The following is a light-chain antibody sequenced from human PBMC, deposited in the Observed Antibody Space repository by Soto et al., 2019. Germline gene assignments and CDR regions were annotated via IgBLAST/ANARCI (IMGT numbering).Light chain of an antibody. CDR2: GAS. CDR1: QSVSSSY. Sequence: WTQYPDTQSLSPGERATLSCMASQSVSSSYLAWYQQKPGQAPRLLIYGASNRATGIPDRFSGSGSGTDFTLTISRLEPEDFAVYYCQQYGSSRWPFGQGTKVDIK. V-gene: IGKV3-20*01. CDR3: QQYGSSRWP. J-gene: IGKJ1*01.